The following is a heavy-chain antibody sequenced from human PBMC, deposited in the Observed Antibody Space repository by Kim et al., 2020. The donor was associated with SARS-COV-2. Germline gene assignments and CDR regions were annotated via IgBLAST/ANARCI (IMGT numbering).Heavy chain of an antibody. D-gene: IGHD3-3*01. CDR1: GYTLTELS. CDR2: FDPEDGET. J-gene: IGHJ4*02. CDR3: VTVFAIFGVVPPDY. Sequence: ASVKVSCKVSGYTLTELSIHWVRQAPGKGLEWMGGFDPEDGETIYAQMFQGRVTMTEDTYIDTAYMELSSLSFEDTAVYYCVTVFAIFGVVPPDYWGQGTLVTVSS. V-gene: IGHV1-24*01.